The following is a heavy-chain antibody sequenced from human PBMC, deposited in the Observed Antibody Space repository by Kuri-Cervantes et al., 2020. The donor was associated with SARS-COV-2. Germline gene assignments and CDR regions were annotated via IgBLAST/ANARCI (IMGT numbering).Heavy chain of an antibody. D-gene: IGHD3-10*01. CDR2: ISSSSYI. CDR1: GFTFSSYS. CDR3: ARSQFMVRGVIMLSHFDY. V-gene: IGHV3-21*01. J-gene: IGHJ4*02. Sequence: GESLKISCAASGFTFSSYSMNWVRQAPGKGLEWVSSISSSSYIYYADSVKGRFTISRDNSKNTLYLQMNSLRAEDTAVYYCARSQFMVRGVIMLSHFDYWGQGTLVTVSS.